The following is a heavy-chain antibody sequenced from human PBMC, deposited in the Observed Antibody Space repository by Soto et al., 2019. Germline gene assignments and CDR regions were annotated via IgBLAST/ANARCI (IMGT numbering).Heavy chain of an antibody. D-gene: IGHD6-19*01. Sequence: SGGALRLSCAASGFPFSSYSMNWVRQSPGKGLEWVSSISISSSYIYYVDSVKGRFTISRDNAKNSLYLQMNSLRAEDTTVYYCAREAAVDGTAFDIWDQGTMVTVS. CDR1: GFPFSSYS. V-gene: IGHV3-21*01. CDR3: AREAAVDGTAFDI. CDR2: ISISSSYI. J-gene: IGHJ3*02.